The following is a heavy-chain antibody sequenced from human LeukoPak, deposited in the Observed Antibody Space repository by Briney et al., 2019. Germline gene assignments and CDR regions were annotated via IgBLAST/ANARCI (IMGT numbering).Heavy chain of an antibody. Sequence: SETLSLTCTVSVVSISSSGYYWAWIRQPPGKGLEWIGTFYYSGSTYFKPALKSRVTITVDTSKNQFSLKLTSVTAADTAVYYCSRLYCTTSSCGRFDPWGQGTLVTVSS. CDR1: VVSISSSGYY. CDR2: FYYSGST. V-gene: IGHV4-39*01. J-gene: IGHJ5*02. CDR3: SRLYCTTSSCGRFDP. D-gene: IGHD2-2*01.